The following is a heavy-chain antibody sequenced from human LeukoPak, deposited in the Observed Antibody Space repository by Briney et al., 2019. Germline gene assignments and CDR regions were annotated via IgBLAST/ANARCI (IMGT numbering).Heavy chain of an antibody. CDR2: IYYNGNT. CDR1: GDSISSRTNY. Sequence: NPSETLSLTCPVSGDSISSRTNYWGWLRQPPGKGLEWIGCIYYNGNTYYNPSLRSRVTISLDTSKNQFSLKLTSVTAADTAVYYCGRVRRSDTAIDYWGQGTLVTVSS. D-gene: IGHD3-22*01. J-gene: IGHJ4*02. V-gene: IGHV4-39*07. CDR3: GRVRRSDTAIDY.